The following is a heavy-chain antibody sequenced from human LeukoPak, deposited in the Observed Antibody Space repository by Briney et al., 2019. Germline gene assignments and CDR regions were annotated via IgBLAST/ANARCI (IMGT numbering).Heavy chain of an antibody. CDR2: IYTSGST. D-gene: IGHD3-9*01. J-gene: IGHJ5*02. V-gene: IGHV4-4*07. CDR3: ARGYFDWDNWFDP. Sequence: SETLSLTCTASGGSISSYYWSWIRRPAGKGLEWIGRIYTSGSTNYNPSLKSRVTMSVDTSKNQFSLKLSSVTAADTAVYYCARGYFDWDNWFDPWGQGTLVTVSS. CDR1: GGSISSYY.